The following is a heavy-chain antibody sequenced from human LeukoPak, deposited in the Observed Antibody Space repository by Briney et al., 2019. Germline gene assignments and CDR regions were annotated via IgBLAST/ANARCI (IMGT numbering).Heavy chain of an antibody. Sequence: ASVKVSCKASGGTFSSYAISWVRQAPGQGLEWMGRIIPILGIANYAQKFQGRVTITADKSTSTAYMELSSLGSEDTAVYYCARAPPDCSGGSCYFDYWGQGTLVTVSS. CDR3: ARAPPDCSGGSCYFDY. CDR1: GGTFSSYA. CDR2: IIPILGIA. J-gene: IGHJ4*02. D-gene: IGHD2-15*01. V-gene: IGHV1-69*04.